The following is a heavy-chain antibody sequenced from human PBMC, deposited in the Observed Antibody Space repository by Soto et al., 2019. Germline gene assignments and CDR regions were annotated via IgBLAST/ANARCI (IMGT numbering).Heavy chain of an antibody. Sequence: ASVKVSCKASGYTFTSYGISWVRQAPGQGLEWMGWISAYNGNTNYAQKLQGRVTMTTDTSTSTAYMELRSLRSDDTAVYYCPRGGYSSSWSRWDYYGMDVWGQGTTVIVSS. D-gene: IGHD6-13*01. CDR2: ISAYNGNT. V-gene: IGHV1-18*04. CDR1: GYTFTSYG. CDR3: PRGGYSSSWSRWDYYGMDV. J-gene: IGHJ6*02.